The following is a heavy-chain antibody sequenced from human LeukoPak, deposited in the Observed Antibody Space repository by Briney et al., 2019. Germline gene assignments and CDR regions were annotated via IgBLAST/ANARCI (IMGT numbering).Heavy chain of an antibody. CDR1: GFTFDYYT. J-gene: IGHJ5*02. CDR3: ARSDWFDP. Sequence: PGGSLRLSCAASGFTFDYYTMHWVRQDPGKGLEWVSLISWDGGTTYYADSVKGRVTISRDNAKNTLYLQMNSLRAEDTAVYYCARSDWFDPWGQGTLVIVSS. D-gene: IGHD2-21*01. CDR2: ISWDGGTT. V-gene: IGHV3-43*01.